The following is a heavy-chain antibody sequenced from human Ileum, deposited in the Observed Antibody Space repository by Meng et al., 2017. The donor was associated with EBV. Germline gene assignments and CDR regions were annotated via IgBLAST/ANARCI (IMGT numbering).Heavy chain of an antibody. Sequence: RLQGSGPRLGRSSGTLSLTCTVSGDSFSGSYWWSWVRQSPEKGLEWIGEVYPSGTPYYNPSLKSRVTISLDKSRNQFSLNLIHVTAADAAVYYCARDAFQYASGIPAHWGQGTLVTVSS. CDR2: VYPSGTP. V-gene: IGHV4-4*02. CDR1: GDSFSGSYW. D-gene: IGHD3-16*01. J-gene: IGHJ4*02. CDR3: ARDAFQYASGIPAH.